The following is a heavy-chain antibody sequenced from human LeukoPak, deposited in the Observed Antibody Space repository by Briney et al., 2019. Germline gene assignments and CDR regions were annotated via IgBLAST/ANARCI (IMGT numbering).Heavy chain of an antibody. CDR2: ISNDGARR. CDR3: ARDIGTAPGWFDS. CDR1: GSTFRYYA. Sequence: GGSLRLSCAASGSTFRYYAMHWVRQAPGKGLEYVSTISNDGARRNYANSVKGRFSISRDNSKSTLYLQMGRLRAEDMAVYYCARDIGTAPGWFDSWGQGTLVTVSS. J-gene: IGHJ5*01. D-gene: IGHD2-21*02. V-gene: IGHV3-64*01.